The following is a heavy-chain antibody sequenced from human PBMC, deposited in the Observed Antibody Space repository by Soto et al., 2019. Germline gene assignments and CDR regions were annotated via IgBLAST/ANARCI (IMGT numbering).Heavy chain of an antibody. CDR3: ARDQSLGSSWLMDYYGMDV. Sequence: QVQLVQSGAEVKKPGASVKVSCKASGYTFTSYYMHWVRQAPGQGLEWMGIINPSGGSTSYAQKFQGRVTRTRDTSTSTVYMELSSLRSEDTAVYYCARDQSLGSSWLMDYYGMDVWGQGTTVTVSS. V-gene: IGHV1-46*01. CDR2: INPSGGST. J-gene: IGHJ6*02. CDR1: GYTFTSYY. D-gene: IGHD6-6*01.